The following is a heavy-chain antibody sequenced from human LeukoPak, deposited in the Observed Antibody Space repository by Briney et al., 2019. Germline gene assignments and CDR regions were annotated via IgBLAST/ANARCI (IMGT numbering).Heavy chain of an antibody. CDR2: IYYSGST. CDR1: GGSISSSSYY. CDR3: ARLTGYSYEGAHRGY. J-gene: IGHJ4*02. D-gene: IGHD5-18*01. Sequence: PSETLSLTCTVSGGSISSSSYYWGWIRQPPGKGLEWIGSIYYSGSTYYNPSLKSRVTLSVDTSENQFSLKLSSVTAADTAVYYCARLTGYSYEGAHRGYWGQGTLVTVSS. V-gene: IGHV4-39*07.